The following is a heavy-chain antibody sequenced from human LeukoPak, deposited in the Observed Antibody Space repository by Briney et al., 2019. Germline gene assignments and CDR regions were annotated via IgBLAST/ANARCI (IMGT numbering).Heavy chain of an antibody. CDR3: ARDGTAAGLYFDL. CDR1: GFTFTDYW. D-gene: IGHD6-13*01. V-gene: IGHV3-7*01. J-gene: IGHJ4*01. CDR2: IRQDGSEK. Sequence: PGGSLRLSCEVSGFTFTDYWMNWVRQAPGKGPEWVASIRQDGSEKTYVDSVKGRFTISRDNTKNSLSLQLNGLRAEDTAVYYCARDGTAAGLYFDLWGQGTLGTVSS.